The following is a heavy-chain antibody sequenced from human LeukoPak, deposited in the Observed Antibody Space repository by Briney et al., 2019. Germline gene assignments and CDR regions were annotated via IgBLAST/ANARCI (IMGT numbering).Heavy chain of an antibody. CDR2: ISYTGSA. D-gene: IGHD1-26*01. Sequence: PSETLSLTCSVSGGSIRNSNYFWAWIRQPPGKGLEWIGVISYTGSAYYNPSLKSRVTISVDTSKNQFSLKLISVTAADTAVYYCARGPHSGSYYGWFDTWGQGTLVTVSS. J-gene: IGHJ5*02. CDR3: ARGPHSGSYYGWFDT. V-gene: IGHV4-39*07. CDR1: GGSIRNSNYF.